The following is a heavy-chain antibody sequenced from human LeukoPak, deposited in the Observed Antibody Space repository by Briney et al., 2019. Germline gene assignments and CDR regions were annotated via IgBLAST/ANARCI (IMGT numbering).Heavy chain of an antibody. V-gene: IGHV3-66*01. CDR2: IYSGGDT. J-gene: IGHJ5*02. Sequence: GGSLRLSCAASGFTVSINYMNWVRQAPGKGLEWVSLIYSGGDTHYADSVKGRFTISRDSSKNTLYLQMNSLRAEDTAVYYCARDPPAVRTNTYAWGQGTLATVSS. CDR1: GFTVSINY. CDR3: ARDPPAVRTNTYA. D-gene: IGHD4/OR15-4a*01.